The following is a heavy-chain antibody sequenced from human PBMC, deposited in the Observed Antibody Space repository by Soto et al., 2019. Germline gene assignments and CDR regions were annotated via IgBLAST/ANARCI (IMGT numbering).Heavy chain of an antibody. V-gene: IGHV3-33*01. Sequence: QVQLVESGGGVVQPGGSLRLSCAASGFSISTYGMHWVRQAPGKGLEWVTVIWYDGSNTFYADSVKGRFTISRDNSKNTVFLPMNSLRGEDTALYSCARDLTPSRKGMEVWGQGTKVTVSS. CDR3: ARDLTPSRKGMEV. D-gene: IGHD7-27*01. CDR1: GFSISTYG. J-gene: IGHJ6*01. CDR2: IWYDGSNT.